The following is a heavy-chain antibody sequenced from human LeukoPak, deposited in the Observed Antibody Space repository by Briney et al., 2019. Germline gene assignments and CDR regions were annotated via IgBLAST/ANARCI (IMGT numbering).Heavy chain of an antibody. V-gene: IGHV3-23*01. D-gene: IGHD1-26*01. CDR1: GFTFNNYA. CDR2: ISGSDDNT. Sequence: QPGGSLRLSCAASGFTFNNYAMSWVRQAPGKGLEWVSTISGSDDNTYYADSVKGRFTISRDNAKNTLYLQMNSLRAEDTAVYYCARVSGSYKDDAFDIWGQGTMVTVSS. J-gene: IGHJ3*02. CDR3: ARVSGSYKDDAFDI.